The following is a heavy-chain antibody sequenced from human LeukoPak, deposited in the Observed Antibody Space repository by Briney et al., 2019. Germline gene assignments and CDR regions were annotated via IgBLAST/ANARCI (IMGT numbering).Heavy chain of an antibody. V-gene: IGHV3-23*01. J-gene: IGHJ3*02. CDR2: ITGSGGST. CDR1: GFTFGSYA. D-gene: IGHD3-22*01. CDR3: AKDLWPPYYYDSNNYHAFDI. Sequence: GGSLRLSCAASGFTFGSYAMSWVRQAPGKGLEWVSTITGSGGSTYYADSVKGRFTISRDNSENTLYLQMNSLRAEDTAVYYCAKDLWPPYYYDSNNYHAFDIWGQGTMVTASS.